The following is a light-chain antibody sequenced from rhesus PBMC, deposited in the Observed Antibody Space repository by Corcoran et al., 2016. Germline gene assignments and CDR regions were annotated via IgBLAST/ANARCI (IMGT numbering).Light chain of an antibody. CDR2: RAF. J-gene: IGKJ4*01. Sequence: DIQLTQSPSSLSASVGDRVTITCQASQSLSNYLHWYQQKPGKIPILLIYRAFTLQSGIPSRVSGSGSGADLTLTISNLQPEDLATYYCQQGYSYPLTVGGGIKVEVK. V-gene: IGKV1S9*01. CDR3: QQGYSYPLT. CDR1: QSLSNY.